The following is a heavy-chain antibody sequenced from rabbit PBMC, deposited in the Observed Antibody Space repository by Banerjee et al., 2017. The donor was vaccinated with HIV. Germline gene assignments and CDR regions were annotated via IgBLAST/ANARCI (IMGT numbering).Heavy chain of an antibody. CDR2: VGTVSGST. CDR3: VRGVTGQDYFNL. Sequence: QEQLVESGGGLVQPEGSLTLSCKASGFTISSGYLISWFRQAPGKGPEWIARVGTVSGSTWYASWVHGRFTIASDNAQNTVDLQMTSLTAADTATYFCVRGVTGQDYFNLWGQGTLVTVS. J-gene: IGHJ4*01. D-gene: IGHD7-1*01. CDR1: GFTISSGYL. V-gene: IGHV1S43*01.